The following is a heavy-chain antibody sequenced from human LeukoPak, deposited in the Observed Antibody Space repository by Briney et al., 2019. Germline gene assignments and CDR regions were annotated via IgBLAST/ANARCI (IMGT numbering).Heavy chain of an antibody. J-gene: IGHJ4*02. CDR3: ARDSGYDLGGFDY. Sequence: SGGSLRLSCVASGFTFSGYWMHWVRQPPGQGLVWVSRINSDGTSTTYADSVKGRFTITRDNAKNTLYLQMNSLRAEDTAVYYCARDSGYDLGGFDYWGQGTLVTVSS. CDR1: GFTFSGYW. D-gene: IGHD5-12*01. V-gene: IGHV3-74*01. CDR2: INSDGTST.